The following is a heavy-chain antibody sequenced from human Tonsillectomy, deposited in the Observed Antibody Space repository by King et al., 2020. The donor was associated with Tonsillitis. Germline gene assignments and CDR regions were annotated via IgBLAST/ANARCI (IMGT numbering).Heavy chain of an antibody. J-gene: IGHJ1*01. CDR3: AAVSIAMYYDFWSGLEYFQH. CDR1: GYTFTSYG. V-gene: IGHV1-18*01. CDR2: INPAKTDT. Sequence: VQLVESEAEVKKPGASVKVSCKASGYTFTSYGISWVRQAPGQGLEWMGWINPAKTDTNYARKFQGRVTMTTDTSTSTAYMELRILRSDDTAVYYCAAVSIAMYYDFWSGLEYFQHWGQGTLVTVSS. D-gene: IGHD3-3*01.